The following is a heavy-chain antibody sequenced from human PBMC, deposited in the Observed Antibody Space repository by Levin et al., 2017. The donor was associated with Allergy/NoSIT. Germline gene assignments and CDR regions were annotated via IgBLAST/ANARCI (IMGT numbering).Heavy chain of an antibody. CDR3: ARDLEAFTYGDYVGFDY. Sequence: GGSLRLSCVASGFTFSSYAMHWVRQAPGKGLEWVAVISYDGSNKYYADSVKGRFTISRDNSKNTLYLQMNSLRAEDTALYYCARDLEAFTYGDYVGFDYWGQGTLVTVTS. CDR1: GFTFSSYA. J-gene: IGHJ4*02. CDR2: ISYDGSNK. V-gene: IGHV3-30-3*01. D-gene: IGHD4-17*01.